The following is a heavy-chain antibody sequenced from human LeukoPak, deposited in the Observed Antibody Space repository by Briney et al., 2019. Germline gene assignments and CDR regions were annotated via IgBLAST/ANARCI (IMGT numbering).Heavy chain of an antibody. D-gene: IGHD3-10*01. V-gene: IGHV3-11*04. CDR3: ASERMVRGVDYYYYYYMDV. J-gene: IGHJ6*03. CDR2: ISSSGSTI. Sequence: GGSLRLSCAASGFTFSDYYMSWIRQAPGKGLEWVSYISSSGSTIYYADSVKGRFTISRDNAKNSLYLQMNSLRAEDTAVYYCASERMVRGVDYYYYYYMDVWGKGTTVTVSS. CDR1: GFTFSDYY.